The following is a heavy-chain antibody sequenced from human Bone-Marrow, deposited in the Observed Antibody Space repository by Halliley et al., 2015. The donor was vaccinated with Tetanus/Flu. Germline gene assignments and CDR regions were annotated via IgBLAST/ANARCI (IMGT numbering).Heavy chain of an antibody. D-gene: IGHD2-21*01. CDR2: SPPSNGTA. Sequence: KGWSPPSNGTADYAQKFQGRVTVTTDTAASTVYMELRNLTSAGTAIYYCARGGIAADHFDYWGQGTLITVSS. CDR3: ARGGIAADHFDY. V-gene: IGHV1-18*01. J-gene: IGHJ4*02.